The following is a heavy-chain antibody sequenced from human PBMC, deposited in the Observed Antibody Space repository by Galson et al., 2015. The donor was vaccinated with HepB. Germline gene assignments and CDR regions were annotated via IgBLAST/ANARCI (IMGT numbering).Heavy chain of an antibody. V-gene: IGHV3-23*01. Sequence: SLRLSCAASGFTFSNYAMVWVRQAPGKGLEWVSGFSGTDAGTYYADSVKGRFTISRDNSKNTLYLQMSCLTAEDTAVYYYAKRGSSSLFYDYWGQGTLVTVSS. CDR3: AKRGSSSLFYDY. CDR1: GFTFSNYA. CDR2: FSGTDAGT. D-gene: IGHD6-6*01. J-gene: IGHJ4*02.